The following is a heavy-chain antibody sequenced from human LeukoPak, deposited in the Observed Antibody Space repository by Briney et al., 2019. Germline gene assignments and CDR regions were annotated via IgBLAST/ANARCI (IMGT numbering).Heavy chain of an antibody. J-gene: IGHJ2*01. D-gene: IGHD3-10*01. Sequence: GGSLRLSCAASGFTFDDYGLSWVRQAPGKGLEWVSGINWNGGSTGYADSVKGRFTISRDNAKKSLYLQMNSLRAEDTALYYCARAPGFGESYWYFDLWGRGTLVTASS. CDR2: INWNGGST. CDR3: ARAPGFGESYWYFDL. V-gene: IGHV3-20*04. CDR1: GFTFDDYG.